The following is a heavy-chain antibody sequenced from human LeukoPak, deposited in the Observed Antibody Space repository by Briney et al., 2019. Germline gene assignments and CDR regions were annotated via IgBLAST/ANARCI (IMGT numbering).Heavy chain of an antibody. CDR2: IYYGGST. V-gene: IGHV4-59*01. Sequence: SETLSLTCTVSGGSISSYYWSWIRQPPGKGLEWIGYIYYGGSTNYNPSLKSRVTISVDTSKNQFSLKLSSVTAADTAVYYCARSERTLRYFDWLLANWGQGTLVTVSS. CDR1: GGSISSYY. J-gene: IGHJ4*02. CDR3: ARSERTLRYFDWLLAN. D-gene: IGHD3-9*01.